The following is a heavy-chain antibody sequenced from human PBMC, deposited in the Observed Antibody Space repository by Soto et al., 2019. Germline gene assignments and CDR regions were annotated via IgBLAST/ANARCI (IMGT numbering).Heavy chain of an antibody. CDR1: GFTFSSYA. V-gene: IGHV4-31*02. CDR3: ARDSHYYGSGSYPVF. CDR2: IYYSGST. Sequence: VQLLESGGGLVQPGGSLRLSCAASGFTFSSYAMSWVRQHPGKGLEWIGYIYYSGSTYYNPSLKSRVTISVDTSKNQFSLKLSSVTAADTAVYYCARDSHYYGSGSYPVFWGQGTLVTVSS. J-gene: IGHJ4*02. D-gene: IGHD3-10*01.